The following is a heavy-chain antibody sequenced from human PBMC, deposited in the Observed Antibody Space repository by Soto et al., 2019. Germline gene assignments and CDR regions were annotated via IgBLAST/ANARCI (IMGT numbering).Heavy chain of an antibody. Sequence: GGSLRLSCAASGFTFTNYAMSWVRQAPGKGLEWVSTVGGAPGSTSYADSVKGRFTISRDNSKNTLYLQMSSLRADDTAVYYCAIQGFCRGSSCLFRPWYFDLWGRGTLVTVSS. CDR1: GFTFTNYA. J-gene: IGHJ2*01. V-gene: IGHV3-23*01. CDR3: AIQGFCRGSSCLFRPWYFDL. D-gene: IGHD2-2*01. CDR2: VGGAPGST.